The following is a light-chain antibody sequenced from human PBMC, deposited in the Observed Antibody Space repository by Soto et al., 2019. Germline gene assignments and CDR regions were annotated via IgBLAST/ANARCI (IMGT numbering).Light chain of an antibody. CDR3: CSYAGSNTFYV. CDR1: SSNVGGYNY. J-gene: IGLJ1*01. V-gene: IGLV2-11*01. Sequence: QSVLAQPRSVSGSPGQSVTISCTGTSSNVGGYNYVSWYQHHPGKAPKLVIYDVYNRPSGVPDRFSGSKSDNTASLTISGLQAEDDADYYCCSYAGSNTFYVFGTGTKVTVL. CDR2: DVY.